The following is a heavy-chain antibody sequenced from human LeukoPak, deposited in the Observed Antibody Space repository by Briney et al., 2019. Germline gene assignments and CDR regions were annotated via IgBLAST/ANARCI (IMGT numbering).Heavy chain of an antibody. CDR2: TSSSGSII. J-gene: IGHJ4*02. D-gene: IGHD4-17*01. Sequence: PGGSLRLSCAASGFTFSRYELNWVRQAPGKGLEWVSYTSSSGSIIYYADSVKGRFTISRDNAKNSLYLQMNSLRAEDTAVYYCARDLGMTDGDYVSYLDYWGQGTLVTVSS. V-gene: IGHV3-48*03. CDR3: ARDLGMTDGDYVSYLDY. CDR1: GFTFSRYE.